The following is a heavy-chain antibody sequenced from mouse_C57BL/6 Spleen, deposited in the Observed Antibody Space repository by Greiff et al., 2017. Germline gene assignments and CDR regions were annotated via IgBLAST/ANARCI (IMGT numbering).Heavy chain of an antibody. Sequence: QVQLQQPGTELVKPGASVKLSCKASGYTFTSYWMHWVKQRPGQGLEWIGNINPSNGGTNYNEKFKSKATLTVDNSSSTAYMQLSSLTSEDSAVYYCARGLNYDYDEYFDVWGTGTTVTVSS. CDR3: ARGLNYDYDEYFDV. CDR1: GYTFTSYW. D-gene: IGHD2-4*01. J-gene: IGHJ1*03. V-gene: IGHV1-53*01. CDR2: INPSNGGT.